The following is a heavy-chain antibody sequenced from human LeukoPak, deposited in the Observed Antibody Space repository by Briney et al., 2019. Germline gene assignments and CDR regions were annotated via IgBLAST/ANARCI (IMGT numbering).Heavy chain of an antibody. V-gene: IGHV3-74*01. CDR3: ARTDRTNNGPRE. CDR1: GFTFSDYW. CDR2: INSDGSST. J-gene: IGHJ4*02. Sequence: GGSLRLSCAASGFTFSDYWIHWVRHAPGKGPVWVSRINSDGSSTSYADSVKGRLTISRDNAKNTLYLQMNNLSAEDTAVYYCARTDRTNNGPREWGQGTLVTVSS. D-gene: IGHD1/OR15-1a*01.